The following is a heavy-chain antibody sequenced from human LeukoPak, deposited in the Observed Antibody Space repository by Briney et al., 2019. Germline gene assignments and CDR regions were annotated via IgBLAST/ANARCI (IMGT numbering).Heavy chain of an antibody. CDR2: ISGSGAST. V-gene: IGHV3-23*01. D-gene: IGHD2-15*01. J-gene: IGHJ4*02. CDR1: GFTFSSYA. Sequence: GGSLRLSCAASGFTFSSYAMSWVRQAPGKGLEWVSTISGSGASTYYADSVKGRFTISRDNSKNALYLQMNSLRAEDTAVYYCAKGSGSSCYSPCDYWGQGILVTVSS. CDR3: AKGSGSSCYSPCDY.